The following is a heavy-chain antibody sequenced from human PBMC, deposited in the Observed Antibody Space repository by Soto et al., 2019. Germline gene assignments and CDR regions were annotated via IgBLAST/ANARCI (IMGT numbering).Heavy chain of an antibody. V-gene: IGHV1-2*04. Sequence: ASVKVSCKASGYTFTGYYMHWVRQAPGQGLEWMGWINPNSGGTNYAQKFQGWVTMTRDTSISTVYMELSRLRSDDTAVYYCARASTLWSGSYGAFDIWGQGTMVTVSS. CDR3: ARASTLWSGSYGAFDI. CDR1: GYTFTGYY. J-gene: IGHJ3*02. D-gene: IGHD3-3*01. CDR2: INPNSGGT.